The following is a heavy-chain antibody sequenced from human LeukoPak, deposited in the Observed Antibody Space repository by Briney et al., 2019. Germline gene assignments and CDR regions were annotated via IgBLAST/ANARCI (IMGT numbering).Heavy chain of an antibody. CDR2: IIPIFGTA. D-gene: IGHD3-3*01. CDR1: GGTFSSYA. J-gene: IGHJ5*02. CDR3: ARTRTLNDFWSGLNWFDP. V-gene: IGHV1-69*05. Sequence: SVKVSCKASGGTFSSYAISWVRQASGQGLEWMGGIIPIFGTANYAQKFQGRVTITTDESTSTAYMELSSLRSEDTAVYYCARTRTLNDFWSGLNWFDPWGQGTLVTVSS.